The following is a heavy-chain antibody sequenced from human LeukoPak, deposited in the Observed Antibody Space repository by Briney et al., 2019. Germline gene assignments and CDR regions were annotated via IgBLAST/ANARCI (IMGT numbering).Heavy chain of an antibody. CDR3: ARDLDWILFDY. Sequence: GSLRLSCAASGFTFSTYWMHWVRQAPGKGLVWVSRIRPEGTTTAYADSVKGRFTISRDNAKNTPFLQMNSLSAEDTAVYYCARDLDWILFDYWGQGTLVTVSS. D-gene: IGHD3-9*01. CDR1: GFTFSTYW. J-gene: IGHJ4*02. CDR2: IRPEGTTT. V-gene: IGHV3-74*03.